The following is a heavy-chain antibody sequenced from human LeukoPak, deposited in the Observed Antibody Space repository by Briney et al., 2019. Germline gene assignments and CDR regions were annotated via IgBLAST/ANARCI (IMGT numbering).Heavy chain of an antibody. CDR1: SGSFSSGGYY. Sequence: PSETLSLTCTVSSGSFSSGGYYWSWIRQHPGKGLEWIGNIYHTGDTFYNPSLQSRFIISVDTSKNQFSLKLSSVTAADTAVYYCARDGLWFGELWRWFDPWGQGTLVTVSS. CDR3: ARDGLWFGELWRWFDP. D-gene: IGHD3-10*01. J-gene: IGHJ5*02. V-gene: IGHV4-31*03. CDR2: IYHTGDT.